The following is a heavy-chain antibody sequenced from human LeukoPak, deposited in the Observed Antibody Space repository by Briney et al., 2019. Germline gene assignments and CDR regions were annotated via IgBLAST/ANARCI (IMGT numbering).Heavy chain of an antibody. J-gene: IGHJ4*02. CDR3: ARVQTTVTTLDY. V-gene: IGHV3-48*03. D-gene: IGHD4-17*01. CDR1: GFTVSSNY. CDR2: ISSSGSTR. Sequence: GGSLRLSCAASGFTVSSNYMNWVRQAPGKGLEWVSYISSSGSTRYYADSVKGRFTISRDNAKNSLYLQMNSLRAEDTAVYYCARVQTTVTTLDYWGQGTLVTVSS.